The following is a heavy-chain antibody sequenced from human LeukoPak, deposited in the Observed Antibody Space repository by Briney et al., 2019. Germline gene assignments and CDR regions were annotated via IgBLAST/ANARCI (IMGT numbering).Heavy chain of an antibody. CDR1: GFTFSSYG. J-gene: IGHJ6*04. V-gene: IGHV3-30*18. CDR2: ISYGGSNK. D-gene: IGHD3-10*01. Sequence: GGSLRLSCAASGFTFSSYGMHWVRQAPGKGLEWVAVISYGGSNKYYADSVKGRFTISRDNSKNTLYLQMNSLRAEDTAVYYCAKRHGSGSYYNGENYYYYGMDVWGKGTTVTVSS. CDR3: AKRHGSGSYYNGENYYYYGMDV.